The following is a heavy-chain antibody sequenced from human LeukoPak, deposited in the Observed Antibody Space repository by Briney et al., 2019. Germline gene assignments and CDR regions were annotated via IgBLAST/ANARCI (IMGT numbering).Heavy chain of an antibody. D-gene: IGHD3-22*01. V-gene: IGHV3-53*01. Sequence: GGSLRLSCAASGFTVSSNYMSWVRQAPGKGLEWVSVIYSGGSTYCADSVKGRFTISRDNSKNTLYLQMNSLRAEDTAVYYCARRARDSSGYYYFDYWGQGTLVTVSS. CDR3: ARRARDSSGYYYFDY. CDR1: GFTVSSNY. CDR2: IYSGGST. J-gene: IGHJ4*02.